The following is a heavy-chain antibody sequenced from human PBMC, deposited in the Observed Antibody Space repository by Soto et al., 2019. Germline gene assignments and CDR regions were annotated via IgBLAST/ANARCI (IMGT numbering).Heavy chain of an antibody. CDR2: IIPIFGTA. CDR1: GGTFSSYA. V-gene: IGHV1-69*01. J-gene: IGHJ4*02. CDR3: ARGIMITFGGVIATYYFDY. D-gene: IGHD3-16*02. Sequence: QVQLVQSGAEVKKPGSSVKVSCKASGGTFSSYAISWVRQAPGQGLEWMGGIIPIFGTANYALKFQGRVTITADESTSTAYMELSSLRSEDTAVYYCARGIMITFGGVIATYYFDYWGQGTLVTVSS.